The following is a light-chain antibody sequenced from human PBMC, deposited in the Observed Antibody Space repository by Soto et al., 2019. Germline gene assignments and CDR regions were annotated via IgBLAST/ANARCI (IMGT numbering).Light chain of an antibody. CDR2: GIS. CDR3: QKYNTAPLT. Sequence: DFQMTQSPSSLSASVGDRVTITCRASQSFSTYLAWYQQKPGKVPKLLISGISTLQSGVPSRFSGSGYGTEFTLTISNLQPEDVATYYCQKYNTAPLTFGGGT. CDR1: QSFSTY. J-gene: IGKJ4*01. V-gene: IGKV1-27*01.